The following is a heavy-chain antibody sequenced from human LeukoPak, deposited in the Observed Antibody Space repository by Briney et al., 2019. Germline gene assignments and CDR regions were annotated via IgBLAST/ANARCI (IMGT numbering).Heavy chain of an antibody. J-gene: IGHJ4*02. D-gene: IGHD1-26*01. CDR2: IYYSGGT. Sequence: PSETLSLTCTVSGGFVSTSTYYWGWIRQSPGRGLEWIGNIYYSGGTYYNPSLKSRVTISVDTSKNQFSLKLSSVTAADTAVYFCAAQTGVGAFHWGQGTLVTVSS. CDR3: AAQTGVGAFH. CDR1: GGFVSTSTYY. V-gene: IGHV4-39*07.